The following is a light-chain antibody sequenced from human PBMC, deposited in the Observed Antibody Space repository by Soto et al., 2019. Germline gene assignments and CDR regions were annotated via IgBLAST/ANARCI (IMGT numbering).Light chain of an antibody. CDR1: SSDVGAYNY. J-gene: IGLJ1*01. CDR3: FSHRGGDSHV. CDR2: GVT. Sequence: QSALTQPASVSGSPGQSITISCTGTSSDVGAYNYVSWYQQYPGKAPKLMIYGVTNRPSGVSNRSSGSKTGNTASLTISGLQAEDEADYYCFSHRGGDSHVFGTGTKVTVL. V-gene: IGLV2-14*01.